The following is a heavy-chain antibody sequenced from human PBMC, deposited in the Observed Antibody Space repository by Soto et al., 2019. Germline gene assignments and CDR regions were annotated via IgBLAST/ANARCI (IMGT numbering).Heavy chain of an antibody. CDR1: GYTFTSYG. CDR3: ARILLCSSTGCYRAFDI. D-gene: IGHD2-2*01. J-gene: IGHJ3*02. Sequence: GASVKVSCKASGYTFTSYGISWVRQAPGQGLEWMGWISAYNGNTNYAQKLQGRVTMTTDTSTSTAYMELRSLRSDDTAVYYCARILLCSSTGCYRAFDIWGQGTMVTVSS. V-gene: IGHV1-18*01. CDR2: ISAYNGNT.